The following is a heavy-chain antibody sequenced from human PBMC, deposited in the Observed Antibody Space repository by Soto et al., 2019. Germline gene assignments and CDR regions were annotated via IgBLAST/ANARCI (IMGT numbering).Heavy chain of an antibody. CDR1: GGSISSGDYY. Sequence: SETLSLTCTVSGGSISSGDYYWSWIRHPPGKGLEWIGYIYYSGSTYYNPSLKSRVTISVDTSKNQFSLKLSSVTAADTAVYYCARVRVVEGDYYYYGMDVWGQGTTVTVSS. D-gene: IGHD3-3*01. V-gene: IGHV4-30-4*01. CDR2: IYYSGST. J-gene: IGHJ6*02. CDR3: ARVRVVEGDYYYYGMDV.